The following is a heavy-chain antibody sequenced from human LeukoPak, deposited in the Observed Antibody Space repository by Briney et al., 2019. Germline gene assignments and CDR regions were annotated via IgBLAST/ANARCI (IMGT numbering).Heavy chain of an antibody. J-gene: IGHJ5*02. CDR2: INPNNPAT. D-gene: IGHD6-6*01. CDR3: ARVRDYSNSPFNWFDA. V-gene: IGHV1-2*07. CDR1: GYTFNHNY. Sequence: ATVKVSCKASGYTFNHNYLHWVRQAPGQGLEWMGWINPNNPATHSSHKFQGRVTMTSDSSISTVYLEVNRLKPDDTAVYFCARVRDYSNSPFNWFDAWGQGTLVIVSS.